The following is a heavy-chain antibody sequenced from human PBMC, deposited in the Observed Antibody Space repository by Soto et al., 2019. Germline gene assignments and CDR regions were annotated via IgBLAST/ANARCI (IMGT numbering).Heavy chain of an antibody. CDR3: ARVGAYYGSSGTPGLVYYFDY. D-gene: IGHD3-22*01. CDR1: GFTFSSYW. CDR2: INSDGSST. Sequence: EVQLVESGGGLVQPGGSLRLSCAASGFTFSSYWMHWVRQAPGKGLVWVSRINSDGSSTSYADSVKGRFTISRDNAKNTLYLQINHLGAGETAVYYCARVGAYYGSSGTPGLVYYFDYWGQGTLVTVSS. J-gene: IGHJ4*02. V-gene: IGHV3-74*01.